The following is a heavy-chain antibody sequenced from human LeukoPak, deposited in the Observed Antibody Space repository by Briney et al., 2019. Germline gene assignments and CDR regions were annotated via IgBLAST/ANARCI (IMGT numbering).Heavy chain of an antibody. V-gene: IGHV3-66*01. Sequence: GGSLRLSCAASGFXVNSNYMSWVRQAPGKGLEWVSIIFGGGKTYYADSVKGRFTISGDNSNNALFLQMNSLRAEDTGVYYCASRGLYSDTNGYHPYWGQGTLVTVSS. CDR3: ASRGLYSDTNGYHPY. CDR2: IFGGGKT. J-gene: IGHJ4*02. CDR1: GFXVNSNY. D-gene: IGHD3-22*01.